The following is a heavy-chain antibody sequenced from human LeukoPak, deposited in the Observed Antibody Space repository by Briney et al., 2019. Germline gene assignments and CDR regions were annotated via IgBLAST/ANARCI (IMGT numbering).Heavy chain of an antibody. CDR1: GFTSSSYA. J-gene: IGHJ6*03. Sequence: PGGSLRLSCVASGFTSSSYAMNWVRQAPGKGLEWVAVISYDGSSKNYADSVKGRFTISRDNSKNTLFLQINSLRAEDTAVYYCAKSSGGTAYYYYMDVWGKGTTVIVSS. CDR2: ISYDGSSK. D-gene: IGHD6-6*01. CDR3: AKSSGGTAYYYYMDV. V-gene: IGHV3-30-3*01.